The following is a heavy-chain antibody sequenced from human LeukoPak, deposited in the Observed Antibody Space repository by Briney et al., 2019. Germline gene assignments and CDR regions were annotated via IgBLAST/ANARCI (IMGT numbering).Heavy chain of an antibody. CDR3: ARVRPITPMWYMDV. Sequence: PGGSLRLSCAASGFTFSSYSMNWVRQAPGKGLEWVSYISSSSSTIYYADSVKGRFTISRDNAKNSLYLQMNSLRAEDTAVYYCARVRPITPMWYMDVWGKGTTVTVSS. J-gene: IGHJ6*03. CDR2: ISSSSSTI. V-gene: IGHV3-48*04. CDR1: GFTFSSYS. D-gene: IGHD6-6*01.